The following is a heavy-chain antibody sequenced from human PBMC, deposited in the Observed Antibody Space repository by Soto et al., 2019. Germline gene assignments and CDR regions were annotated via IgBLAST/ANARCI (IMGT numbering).Heavy chain of an antibody. CDR2: IRGSGGST. CDR1: GFTFSSYA. J-gene: IGHJ3*02. D-gene: IGHD2-15*01. Sequence: EVQLLESGGGLVQPGGSLRLSCAASGFTFSSYAMSWVRQAPGTGLEWFSAIRGSGGSTYYADSVKGRFTISRDNSKNPLYLQMNSLRAEDTAVYYCAKDTGVVVAANSAADAFDIWGHGTMVTVSS. CDR3: AKDTGVVVAANSAADAFDI. V-gene: IGHV3-23*01.